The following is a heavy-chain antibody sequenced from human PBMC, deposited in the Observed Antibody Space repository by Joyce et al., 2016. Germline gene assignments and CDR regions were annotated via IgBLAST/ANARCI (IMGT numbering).Heavy chain of an antibody. J-gene: IGHJ4*02. CDR1: GGSFSGYY. Sequence: QVQLQQRGAGLLKPSETLSLTCDVYGGSFSGYYWSWIRQSPGKGLEWIGEINHSGSTNYIPSLKSRVTISVDTSKNQFSLKLSSVTAAHTAVYSCARGGSVHNRYALWGQGTLVTVSS. CDR2: INHSGST. D-gene: IGHD3-16*01. V-gene: IGHV4-34*01. CDR3: ARGGSVHNRYAL.